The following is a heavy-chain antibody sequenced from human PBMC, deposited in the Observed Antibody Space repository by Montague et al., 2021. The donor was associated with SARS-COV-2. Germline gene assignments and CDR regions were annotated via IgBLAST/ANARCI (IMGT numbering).Heavy chain of an antibody. J-gene: IGHJ6*02. CDR3: ARLPFVSSWSRAAGYYYYGMDV. D-gene: IGHD6-13*01. CDR1: GGSISRSTSS. CDR2: ISYTGST. Sequence: SETLSLTCTVSGGSISRSTSSWAWIRQPPGKGLEWIGSISYTGSTXYKPSLKSRVTISVDTSRNQFSLRLSSVTAADTSAYYCARLPFVSSWSRAAGYYYYGMDVWGQGTTVTVSS. V-gene: IGHV4-39*01.